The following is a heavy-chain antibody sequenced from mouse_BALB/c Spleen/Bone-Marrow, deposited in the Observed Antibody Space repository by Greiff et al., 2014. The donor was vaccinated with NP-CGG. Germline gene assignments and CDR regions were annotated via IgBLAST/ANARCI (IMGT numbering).Heavy chain of an antibody. CDR2: ILPGSGST. Sequence: VQLQQSGAELTKPGASVRISCKATGYTFSSYWIEWVKQRPGHGLEWIGEILPGSGSTNYNEKFKGKATFTADTSSNTAYMQLSSLTSEDSAVYYCGNYYAMDYWGQGTSVTVSS. CDR3: GNYYAMDY. V-gene: IGHV1-9*01. J-gene: IGHJ4*01. CDR1: GYTFSSYW.